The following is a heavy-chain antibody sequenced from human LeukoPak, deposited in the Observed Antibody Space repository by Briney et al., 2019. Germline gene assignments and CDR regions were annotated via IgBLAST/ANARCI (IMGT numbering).Heavy chain of an antibody. Sequence: SSETLSLTCTVSGGSISSSNSYWGWIRQPPGKGLEWIGSIYYSGNTYYNASLKSQVSISIDTSKNQFSLRLTSVTAADTAVYYCARQTGSGLFILPGGQGTLVTVSS. V-gene: IGHV4-39*01. CDR2: IYYSGNT. D-gene: IGHD3/OR15-3a*01. J-gene: IGHJ4*02. CDR1: GGSISSSNSY. CDR3: ARQTGSGLFILP.